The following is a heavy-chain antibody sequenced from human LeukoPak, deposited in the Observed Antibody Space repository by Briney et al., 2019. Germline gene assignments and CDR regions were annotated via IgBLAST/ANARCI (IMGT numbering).Heavy chain of an antibody. Sequence: GASVKVSCKASGYTFTSYYMHWVRQAPGQGLEWMGIINPSGGSTSYAQKFQGRVTMTRDTSTSTVYMELSSLRSEDTAVYYCARETWIQLWYTKTGGLGYYYYYYMDVWGKGITVTVSS. CDR2: INPSGGST. V-gene: IGHV1-46*01. CDR3: ARETWIQLWYTKTGGLGYYYYYYMDV. CDR1: GYTFTSYY. J-gene: IGHJ6*03. D-gene: IGHD5-18*01.